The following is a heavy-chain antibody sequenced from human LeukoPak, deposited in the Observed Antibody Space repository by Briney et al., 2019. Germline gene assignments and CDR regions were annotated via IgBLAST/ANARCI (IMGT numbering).Heavy chain of an antibody. CDR2: IKQDGSET. V-gene: IGHV3-7*01. CDR3: ASDAMSRTADY. D-gene: IGHD2-2*01. J-gene: IGHJ4*02. CDR1: GFTFSSYW. Sequence: GGSLRLSCAASGFTFSSYWMSWVRQAPGKGLEWVGNIKQDGSETYFVDSVKGRFTISRDNAKNSLYLQMNNLRAEDTAVYYCASDAMSRTADYWGQGTLVTVSS.